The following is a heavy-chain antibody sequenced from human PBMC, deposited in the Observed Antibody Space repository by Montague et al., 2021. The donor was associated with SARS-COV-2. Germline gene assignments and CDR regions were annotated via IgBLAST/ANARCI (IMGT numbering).Heavy chain of an antibody. Sequence: SLRLSCAASGFTFSTYALSWVRQAPGKGLEWVSVLYGGGTTTYYADSVKGRFTISRDNSKNTVYMQMDSLKADDTAVYYCAKGAYKFDYWGLGTLVTVSS. CDR1: GFTFSTYA. D-gene: IGHD1-1*01. CDR3: AKGAYKFDY. J-gene: IGHJ4*02. V-gene: IGHV3-23*03. CDR2: LYGGGTTT.